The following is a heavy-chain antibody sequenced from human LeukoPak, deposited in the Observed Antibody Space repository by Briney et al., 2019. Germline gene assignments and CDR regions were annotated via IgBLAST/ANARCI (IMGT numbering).Heavy chain of an antibody. CDR1: GYTLTELS. Sequence: GASVRVSCKVSGYTLTELSMHWVRQAPGKGLEWMGGFDPEDGETIYAQKFQGRVTMTEDTSTDTAYMELSSLRSEDTAVYYCATDTTGRGSMDVWGQGTTVTVSS. CDR2: FDPEDGET. CDR3: ATDTTGRGSMDV. D-gene: IGHD1-1*01. J-gene: IGHJ6*02. V-gene: IGHV1-24*01.